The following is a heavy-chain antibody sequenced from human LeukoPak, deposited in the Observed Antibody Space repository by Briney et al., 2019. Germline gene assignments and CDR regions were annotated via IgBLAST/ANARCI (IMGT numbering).Heavy chain of an antibody. CDR1: GFTFSSYA. D-gene: IGHD4/OR15-4a*01. CDR3: ARRAGAYSHPYDY. Sequence: PGRSLRLSCAASGFTFSSYAMHWVRQAPSKGLEWVAVISYDGSNKYYADSVKGRFTISRDNSKNTLYLQMNSLRAEDTAVYYCARRAGAYSHPYDYWGQGTLVTVSS. V-gene: IGHV3-30*04. J-gene: IGHJ4*02. CDR2: ISYDGSNK.